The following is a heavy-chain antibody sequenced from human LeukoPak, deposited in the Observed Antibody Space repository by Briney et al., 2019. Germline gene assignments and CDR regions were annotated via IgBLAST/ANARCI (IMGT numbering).Heavy chain of an antibody. V-gene: IGHV4-30-2*01. Sequence: SETLSLTCSVSGGSINRGGHYWSWIRQPPGKGLEWIGCIYHSGSTYYNPSLKSRVTISIDRSKNQFSLKLSSVTAADTAVYYCARVLRDILTGSRAFDIWGQGTMVTVSS. CDR3: ARVLRDILTGSRAFDI. CDR1: GGSINRGGHY. CDR2: IYHSGST. D-gene: IGHD3-9*01. J-gene: IGHJ3*02.